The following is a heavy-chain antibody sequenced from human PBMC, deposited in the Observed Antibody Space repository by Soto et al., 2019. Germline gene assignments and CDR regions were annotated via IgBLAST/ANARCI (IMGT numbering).Heavy chain of an antibody. V-gene: IGHV1-18*01. Sequence: QVQLVQSGAEVKKPGASVKVSCKASGYTFTSYGISWVRQAPGQGLEWMGWISAYNGNTNYAQKLQGRVTMTTDTSTSTAYMELRSLRSDDTAVYDCARSSDTLDTAIGFDPWGEGTLVTVSS. CDR1: GYTFTSYG. CDR3: ARSSDTLDTAIGFDP. CDR2: ISAYNGNT. J-gene: IGHJ5*02. D-gene: IGHD5-18*01.